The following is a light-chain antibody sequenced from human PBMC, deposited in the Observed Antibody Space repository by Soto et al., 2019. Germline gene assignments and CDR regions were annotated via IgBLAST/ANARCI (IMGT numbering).Light chain of an antibody. Sequence: DIQMTQSPSTLSASVGDRVTITCRASQSVRSWLAWYQQKPGRAPKFLIYDASSLESGVPSRFSGSGSGTEFTLTISNLQPDDFATYYCQQYNSYPWTFGQGTKVDIK. J-gene: IGKJ1*01. CDR2: DAS. V-gene: IGKV1-5*01. CDR3: QQYNSYPWT. CDR1: QSVRSW.